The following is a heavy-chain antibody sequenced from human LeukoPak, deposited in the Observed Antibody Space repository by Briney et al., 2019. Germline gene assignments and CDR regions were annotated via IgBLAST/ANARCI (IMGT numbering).Heavy chain of an antibody. Sequence: GGSLRLSCAASGFTFSDYYMSWIRQAPGKGLEWVSYISSSGSTIYYADSVKGRFTISRDNAKNSLYLQMNSLRAADTAVYYCARALYSSGWYSSFYFDYWGQGTLVTVSS. CDR2: ISSSGSTI. J-gene: IGHJ4*02. CDR3: ARALYSSGWYSSFYFDY. V-gene: IGHV3-11*04. D-gene: IGHD6-19*01. CDR1: GFTFSDYY.